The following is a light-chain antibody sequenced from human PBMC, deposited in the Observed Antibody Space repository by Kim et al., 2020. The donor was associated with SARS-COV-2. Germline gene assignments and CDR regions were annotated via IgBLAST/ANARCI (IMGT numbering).Light chain of an antibody. J-gene: IGKJ2*01. CDR1: QTISTW. CDR2: LAS. V-gene: IGKV1-5*03. Sequence: DIQMTQSPSTLSASVGDRVTITCRASQTISTWLAWYQQKPGKAPNLLIYLASTLESGVPSRLIGSGSGTEFTLTIDSLQPDDFATYYCQHYSRFPYTFGQGTKLEI. CDR3: QHYSRFPYT.